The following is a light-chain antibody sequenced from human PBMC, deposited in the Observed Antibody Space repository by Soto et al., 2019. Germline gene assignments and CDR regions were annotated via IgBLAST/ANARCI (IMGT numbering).Light chain of an antibody. Sequence: EIVLTQSPGTLSLSPGERATLSCRASQSVRTNLAWYQQRPGQAPRLLIHYSSTRATDVPARFSGSGPGTEFTLTISSLQSEDFAVYYCQQYNNWPPITFGQGTRLEIK. CDR1: QSVRTN. CDR3: QQYNNWPPIT. V-gene: IGKV3D-15*01. CDR2: YSS. J-gene: IGKJ5*01.